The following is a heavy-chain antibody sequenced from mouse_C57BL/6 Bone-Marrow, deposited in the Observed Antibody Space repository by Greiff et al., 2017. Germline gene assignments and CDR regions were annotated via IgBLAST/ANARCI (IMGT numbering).Heavy chain of an antibody. V-gene: IGHV1-55*01. CDR2: IYPGSGST. CDR3: ARIWPRGYIDV. Sequence: QVQLQQSGAELVKPGASVKMSCKASGYTFTSYWINWVKQRPGQGLEWIGDIYPGSGSTNYNEKFKSKATLTVDTSASTAYMQLSSLTSEDSAVYYCARIWPRGYIDVWGTGTTVTVSS. CDR1: GYTFTSYW. J-gene: IGHJ1*03.